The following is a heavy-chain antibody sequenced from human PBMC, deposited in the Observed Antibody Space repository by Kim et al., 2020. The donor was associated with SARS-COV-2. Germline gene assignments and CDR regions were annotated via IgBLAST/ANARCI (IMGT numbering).Heavy chain of an antibody. V-gene: IGHV4-39*07. CDR3: ARGWESGHIVVVTAIPADAFDI. J-gene: IGHJ3*02. D-gene: IGHD2-21*02. CDR1: GGSISSSSYY. Sequence: SETLSLTCTVSGGSISSSSYYWGWIRQPPGKGLEWIGSIYYSGSTYYNPSLKSRVTISVDTSKNQFSLKLSSVTAADTAVYYCARGWESGHIVVVTAIPADAFDIWGQGTMVTVSS. CDR2: IYYSGST.